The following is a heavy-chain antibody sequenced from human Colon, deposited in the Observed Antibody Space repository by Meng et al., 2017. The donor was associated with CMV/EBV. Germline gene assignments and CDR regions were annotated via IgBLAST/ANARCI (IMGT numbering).Heavy chain of an antibody. CDR1: GFTFSSYW. V-gene: IGHV3-7*01. J-gene: IGHJ4*02. CDR3: ARATHSGSYHDY. CDR2: IKQDGSVK. D-gene: IGHD1-26*01. Sequence: GESLKISCAASGFTFSSYWMSWVRQAPGKGLEWVANIKQDGSVKYYVDSVKGRFTISRDNAKNSLYLQMNSLRAEDTAVYYCARATHSGSYHDYWGQGTLVTVSS.